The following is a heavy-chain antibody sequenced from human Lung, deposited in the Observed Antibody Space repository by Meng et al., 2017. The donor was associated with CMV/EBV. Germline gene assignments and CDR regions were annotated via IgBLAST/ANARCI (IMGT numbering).Heavy chain of an antibody. D-gene: IGHD2-21*01. CDR3: ARSIVVVIATLDP. CDR1: GYTFTAYY. CDR2: INPNTGDT. Sequence: ASVXVSXKASGYTFTAYYLHWVRQAPGQGLEWMGWINPNTGDTNYAQKFQGRVTMTRDTSISTAYMEPSSLTSDDTAVYYCARSIVVVIATLDPWGQGTLVTVSS. J-gene: IGHJ5*02. V-gene: IGHV1-2*02.